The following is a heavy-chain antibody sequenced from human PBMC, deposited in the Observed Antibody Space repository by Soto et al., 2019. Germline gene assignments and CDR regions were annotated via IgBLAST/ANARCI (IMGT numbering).Heavy chain of an antibody. Sequence: ASVKVSCKDCGCTFTSYVIIWLGQSPRQGLEYMEWISTYNGNTTYEDQLQSRVTMTTDTSTSTPYMVLRSLTADDTAVYYCAREYSSCWSPFDYWGQGTLVTVSS. CDR1: GCTFTSYV. J-gene: IGHJ4*02. CDR2: ISTYNGNT. CDR3: AREYSSCWSPFDY. D-gene: IGHD6-19*01. V-gene: IGHV1-18*01.